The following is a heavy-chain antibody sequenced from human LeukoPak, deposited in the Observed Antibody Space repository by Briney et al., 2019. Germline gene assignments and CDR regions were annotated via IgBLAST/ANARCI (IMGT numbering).Heavy chain of an antibody. CDR1: GFGFSNYA. J-gene: IGHJ4*02. D-gene: IGHD3-22*01. CDR2: ISGNSITT. CDR3: AKETGGYYDSTGYYHFDY. V-gene: IGHV3-23*01. Sequence: AGGSLRLSCAASGFGFSNYAMSWVRQAPGKGLEWVSTISGNSITTYYAGSVKGRFTISRDNSKNTLYLHIKSLRAEDMAIYYCAKETGGYYDSTGYYHFDYWGQGSLVTVSS.